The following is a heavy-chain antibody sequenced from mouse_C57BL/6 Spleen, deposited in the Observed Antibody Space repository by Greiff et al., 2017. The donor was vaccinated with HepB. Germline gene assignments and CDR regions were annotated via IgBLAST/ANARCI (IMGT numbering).Heavy chain of an antibody. V-gene: IGHV1-15*01. Sequence: QVQLQQSGAELVRPGASVTLSCKASGYTFTDYEMHWVKQTPVHGLEWIGAIDPETGGTAYNQKFKGKAILTADKSSSTAYMELRSLTSEDSAVYYCTRDGYYVYWYFDVWGTGTTVTVSS. J-gene: IGHJ1*03. D-gene: IGHD2-3*01. CDR3: TRDGYYVYWYFDV. CDR2: IDPETGGT. CDR1: GYTFTDYE.